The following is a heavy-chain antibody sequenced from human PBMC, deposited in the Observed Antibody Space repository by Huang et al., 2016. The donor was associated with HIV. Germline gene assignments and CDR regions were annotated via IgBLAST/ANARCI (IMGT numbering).Heavy chain of an antibody. V-gene: IGHV3-23*01. J-gene: IGHJ6*03. CDR3: AKAPLPTYYYYYMDV. Sequence: EVQLLESGGGLVQPGGSLRLSCAASGFTFSSHTMSWVRQAPGKGLKWVSGISGNGGITYYADSVKGRFTISRDNSKNTLFLQMHGLRAEDTAVYYCAKAPLPTYYYYYMDVWGKGTTVTVSS. CDR1: GFTFSSHT. CDR2: ISGNGGIT.